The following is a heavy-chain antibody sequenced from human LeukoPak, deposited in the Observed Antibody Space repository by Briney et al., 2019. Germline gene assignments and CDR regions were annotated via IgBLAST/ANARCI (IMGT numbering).Heavy chain of an antibody. CDR1: GFTFSSYS. V-gene: IGHV3-48*01. D-gene: IGHD6-13*01. CDR3: ARDTYSSSWYPFDY. J-gene: IGHJ4*02. Sequence: GGSLRLSCAASGFTFSSYSMNWVRQAPGKGLEWVSSISSSSSTIYYADSVKGRFTISRDNAKNSLYLQMNSLRAEDTAVYYCARDTYSSSWYPFDYWGQGTLVTVSS. CDR2: ISSSSSTI.